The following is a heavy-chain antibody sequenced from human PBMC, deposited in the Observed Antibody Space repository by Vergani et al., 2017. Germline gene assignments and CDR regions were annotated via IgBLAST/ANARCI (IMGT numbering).Heavy chain of an antibody. CDR1: GYTFTDSY. D-gene: IGHD5-12*01. J-gene: IGHJ4*02. Sequence: QVQLVQSGAELKKPGASVRVSCKASGYTFTDSYMHWVRRVPGQGLEWMGQINAKSRDTPYAQKFQGRVSMTMDTSISTAKMELSRRRSDDTAVYYCGGVKSNGDDFDYWGQGTLVTVSS. CDR2: INAKSRDT. CDR3: GGVKSNGDDFDY. V-gene: IGHV1-2*06.